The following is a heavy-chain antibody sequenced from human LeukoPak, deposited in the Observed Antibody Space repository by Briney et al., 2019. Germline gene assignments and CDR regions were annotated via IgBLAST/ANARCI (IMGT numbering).Heavy chain of an antibody. V-gene: IGHV4-34*01. CDR3: ARGREGIRTPPYYYYGMDV. CDR2: INHSGST. J-gene: IGHJ6*02. CDR1: GGSFSGYY. D-gene: IGHD1-26*01. Sequence: PETLSLTCAVYGGSFSGYYWSWIRQPPGKGLEWIGEINHSGSTNYNPSLKSRVTISVDTSKNQFSLKLSSVTAADTAVYYCARGREGIRTPPYYYYGMDVWGQGTTVTVSS.